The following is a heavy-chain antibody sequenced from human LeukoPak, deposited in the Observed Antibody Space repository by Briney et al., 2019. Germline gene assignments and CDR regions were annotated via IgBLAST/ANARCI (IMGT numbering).Heavy chain of an antibody. CDR2: ISAYNGNT. Sequence: ASVKVSCKASGYTFTSYGISWVRQAPGQGLEWMGWISAYNGNTNYAQKLQGRVTMTTDTSTSTAYMELRSLRSDDTAVYYCARDLLPEYCISTSCYGHWLDPWGQGTLVTVSS. D-gene: IGHD2-2*01. CDR3: ARDLLPEYCISTSCYGHWLDP. V-gene: IGHV1-18*01. CDR1: GYTFTSYG. J-gene: IGHJ5*02.